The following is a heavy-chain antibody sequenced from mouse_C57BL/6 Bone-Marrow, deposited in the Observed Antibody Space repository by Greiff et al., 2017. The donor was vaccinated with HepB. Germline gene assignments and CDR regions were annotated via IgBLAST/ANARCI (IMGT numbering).Heavy chain of an antibody. J-gene: IGHJ2*01. D-gene: IGHD1-1*01. V-gene: IGHV1-19*01. Sequence: DVKLQESGPVLVKPGASVKMSCKASGYTFTDYYMNWVKQSHGKSLEWIGVINPYNGGTSYNQKFQGKATLTVDKSSSTAYMELNSLTSEDSAVYYCARGVLRGYFDDWGQGTTLTVSS. CDR2: INPYNGGT. CDR1: GYTFTDYY. CDR3: ARGVLRGYFDD.